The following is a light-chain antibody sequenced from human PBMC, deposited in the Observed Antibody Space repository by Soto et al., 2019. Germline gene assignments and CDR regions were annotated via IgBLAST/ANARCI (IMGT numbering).Light chain of an antibody. CDR1: SSDVGAYNY. V-gene: IGLV2-14*01. J-gene: IGLJ3*02. CDR3: SSYTSSSTWM. CDR2: AVS. Sequence: QSALTQPASVSGSPGQSITISCTGTSSDVGAYNYVSWYQQHPGKAPKLMIYAVSHRPSGVSNRFSGSRSGNTASLTISGLQAEDEADYYCSSYTSSSTWMFGGGTKLTVL.